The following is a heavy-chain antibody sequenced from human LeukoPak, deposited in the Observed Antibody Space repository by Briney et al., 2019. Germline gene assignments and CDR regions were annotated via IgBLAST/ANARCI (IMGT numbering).Heavy chain of an antibody. CDR2: INSDGRTT. CDR1: GFTFSSYR. CDR3: AGPRGYSYGYFDY. Sequence: GGSLRLSCAVSGFTFSSYRMVWVRQTPGKRPVWVSWINSDGRTTTYADSVKGRFTISRDNAKNTLYLQMNGLRAEDTAVYYCAGPRGYSYGYFDYWGQGTLVTVSS. J-gene: IGHJ4*02. V-gene: IGHV3-74*01. D-gene: IGHD5-18*01.